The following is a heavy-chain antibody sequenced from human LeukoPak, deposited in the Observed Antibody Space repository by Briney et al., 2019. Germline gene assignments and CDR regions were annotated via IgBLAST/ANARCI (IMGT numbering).Heavy chain of an antibody. CDR2: ISAYNGNT. V-gene: IGHV1-18*01. J-gene: IGHJ2*01. CDR3: ARGGYYDSSGSTFDL. D-gene: IGHD3-22*01. Sequence: WASVKVSCKASGYTFTSYGISWVRQAPGQGLEWMGWISAYNGNTNYAQKLQGRVTMTTDTSTSTAYMELRSLRSDDTAVYYCARGGYYDSSGSTFDLWGRGTLVTVSS. CDR1: GYTFTSYG.